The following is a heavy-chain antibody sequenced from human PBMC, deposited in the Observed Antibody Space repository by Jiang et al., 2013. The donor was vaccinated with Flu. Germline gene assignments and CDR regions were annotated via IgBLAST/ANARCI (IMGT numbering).Heavy chain of an antibody. CDR3: ARGGPDIPFDY. J-gene: IGHJ4*02. V-gene: IGHV1-46*01. D-gene: IGHD2-15*01. Sequence: AQKFQGRVTMTRDTSTSTVYMELSSLRSEDTAVYYCARGGPDIPFDYWGQGTLVTVSS.